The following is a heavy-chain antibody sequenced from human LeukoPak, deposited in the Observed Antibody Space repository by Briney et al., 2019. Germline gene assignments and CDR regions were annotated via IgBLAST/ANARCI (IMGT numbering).Heavy chain of an antibody. V-gene: IGHV4-39*07. Sequence: SETPSLTCTVSGGSVSTSDYYCGWIRQSPVKGLEWIGDVFYTGTTNYNPSLRGRATISIDTSKNQFSLKLTYVTAADSAVYYCARVFDSWGQGTLVTVSS. J-gene: IGHJ4*02. CDR2: VFYTGTT. CDR3: ARVFDS. CDR1: GGSVSTSDYY.